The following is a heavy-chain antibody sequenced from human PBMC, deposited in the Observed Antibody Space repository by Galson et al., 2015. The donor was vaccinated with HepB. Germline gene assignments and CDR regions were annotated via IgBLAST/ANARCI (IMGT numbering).Heavy chain of an antibody. D-gene: IGHD7-27*01. J-gene: IGHJ6*03. V-gene: IGHV4-31*03. Sequence: TLSLTCTVSGDSISSRDYYWSWIRQRPGRGLEWIGHFYHTERIYYNPSLKSRVVITVDMFKNQFSLRLTSVTAADTAVYYCSRDLAPRPGDYHMDVWGKGTMVTVSS. CDR3: SRDLAPRPGDYHMDV. CDR1: GDSISSRDYY. CDR2: FYHTERI.